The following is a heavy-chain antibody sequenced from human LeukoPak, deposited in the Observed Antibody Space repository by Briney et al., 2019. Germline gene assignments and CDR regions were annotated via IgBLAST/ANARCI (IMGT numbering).Heavy chain of an antibody. Sequence: GGSLRLSCAASGFTFSSYGMSWVRQAPGKGLEWVSVIYSGGSTYYADSVKGRFTISRDNSKNTLYLQMNSLRAEDTAVYYCARDQSRPGYYDFWSGYYDYGMDVWGQGTTVTVSS. CDR2: IYSGGST. D-gene: IGHD3-3*01. J-gene: IGHJ6*02. CDR3: ARDQSRPGYYDFWSGYYDYGMDV. V-gene: IGHV3-66*01. CDR1: GFTFSSYG.